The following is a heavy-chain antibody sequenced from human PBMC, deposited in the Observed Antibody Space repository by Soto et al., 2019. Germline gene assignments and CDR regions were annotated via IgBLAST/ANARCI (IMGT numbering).Heavy chain of an antibody. J-gene: IGHJ4*02. CDR3: ANSLLRRYNWNYSPFDY. CDR2: ISAYNGNT. D-gene: IGHD1-7*01. V-gene: IGHV1-18*04. CDR1: GYTFTSYG. Sequence: ASVKVSCKASGYTFTSYGISWVRQAPGQGLEWMGWISAYNGNTNYAQKLQGRVTMTTDTSTSTAYMELRSLRSDDTAVYYCANSLLRRYNWNYSPFDYWGQGTLVTVSS.